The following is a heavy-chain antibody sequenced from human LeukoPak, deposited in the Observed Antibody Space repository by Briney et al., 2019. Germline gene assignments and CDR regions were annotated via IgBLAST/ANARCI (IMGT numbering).Heavy chain of an antibody. V-gene: IGHV4-4*02. Sequence: SGTLSLTCAVSGGSISSSNWWSWVRPPPGKGLEWIGEIYHSGSTNYNQSLKSRVTISVDKSKNQFSLKLSSVTAADTAVYYCARRSLDDYVWGSYRPLYFDYWGQGTLVTVSS. CDR3: ARRSLDDYVWGSYRPLYFDY. CDR2: IYHSGST. D-gene: IGHD3-16*02. CDR1: GGSISSSNW. J-gene: IGHJ4*02.